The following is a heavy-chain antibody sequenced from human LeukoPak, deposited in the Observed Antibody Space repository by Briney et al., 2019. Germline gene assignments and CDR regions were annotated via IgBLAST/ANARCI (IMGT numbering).Heavy chain of an antibody. CDR3: ARAVVPAAMRGNWFDP. CDR2: IYYSGST. Sequence: PSETLSLTCTVSGGSISSYYWSWIRQPPGKGLEWIGYIYYSGSTNYNPSHKSRVTISVDTSKNQFSLKLSSVTAADTAVYYCARAVVPAAMRGNWFDPWGQGTLVTVSS. CDR1: GGSISSYY. V-gene: IGHV4-59*01. D-gene: IGHD2-2*01. J-gene: IGHJ5*02.